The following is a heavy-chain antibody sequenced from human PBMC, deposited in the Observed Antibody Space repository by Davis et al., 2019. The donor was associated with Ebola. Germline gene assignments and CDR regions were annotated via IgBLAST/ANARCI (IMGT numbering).Heavy chain of an antibody. CDR1: GFTFSSYG. J-gene: IGHJ4*02. D-gene: IGHD4-17*01. Sequence: GESLKISCAASGFTFSSYGMHWVRQAPGKGLEWVAVITYDGSNKYYADSVKGRFTISRDNSKNTLYLQMNSLRAEDTAVYYCARDLSLVDYGDYDLGYWGQGTLVTVSS. CDR2: ITYDGSNK. V-gene: IGHV3-30*03. CDR3: ARDLSLVDYGDYDLGY.